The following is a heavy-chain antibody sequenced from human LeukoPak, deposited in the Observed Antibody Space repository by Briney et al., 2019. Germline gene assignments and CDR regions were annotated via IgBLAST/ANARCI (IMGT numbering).Heavy chain of an antibody. Sequence: ASVKVSCKASGGTFSSYATSWVRQAPGQGLEWMGRIIPIFGTANYAQKFQGRVTITTDESTSTAYMELSSLRSEDTAVYYCARAPTYANWFDPWGQGTLVTVSS. CDR2: IIPIFGTA. D-gene: IGHD2-8*01. J-gene: IGHJ5*02. CDR1: GGTFSSYA. CDR3: ARAPTYANWFDP. V-gene: IGHV1-69*05.